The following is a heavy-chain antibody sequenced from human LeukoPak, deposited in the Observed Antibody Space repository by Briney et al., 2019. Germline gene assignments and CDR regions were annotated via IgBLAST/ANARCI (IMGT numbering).Heavy chain of an antibody. J-gene: IGHJ4*02. CDR2: IWYDGSNN. D-gene: IGHD6-13*01. CDR3: ARDPTWGRRAAAGIDY. V-gene: IGHV3-33*01. CDR1: GFTFSSYG. Sequence: GGSLRLSCAASGFTFSSYGMHWVRQAPGKGLGWVAVIWYDGSNNYYADSVKGRFTISRDNSKNTLYLQMNSLRAEDTAVYYCARDPTWGRRAAAGIDYWGQGTLVTVSS.